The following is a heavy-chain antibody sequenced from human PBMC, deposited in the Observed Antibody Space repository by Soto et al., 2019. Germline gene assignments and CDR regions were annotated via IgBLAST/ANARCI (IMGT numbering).Heavy chain of an antibody. CDR3: ARDRDSRAYYDILTGYSYYYGMDV. D-gene: IGHD3-9*01. CDR1: GGSISSSNW. V-gene: IGHV4-4*02. J-gene: IGHJ6*02. CDR2: IYHSGST. Sequence: QVQLQESGPGLVKPSGTLSLTCAVSGGSISSSNWWSWVRQPPGKGLEWIGEIYHSGSTNYNPSLKSRVTISVDKSKNQFSLKLSSVTAADTAVYYCARDRDSRAYYDILTGYSYYYGMDVWGQGTTVTVSS.